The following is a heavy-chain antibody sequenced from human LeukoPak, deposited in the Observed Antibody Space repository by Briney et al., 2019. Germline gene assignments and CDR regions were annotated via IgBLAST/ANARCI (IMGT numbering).Heavy chain of an antibody. CDR2: ISYDGSNK. J-gene: IGHJ4*02. D-gene: IGHD5-12*01. CDR1: AFTFSNYT. Sequence: GGSLRLSCAASAFTFSNYTMHWVRQAPGKGLEWVAVISYDGSNKYCADSVKGRFTISRDNSKNTLYLQLNSLRGEDTAVYYCARIPRTWLRFPYFDYWGQGTLVTVSS. CDR3: ARIPRTWLRFPYFDY. V-gene: IGHV3-30-3*01.